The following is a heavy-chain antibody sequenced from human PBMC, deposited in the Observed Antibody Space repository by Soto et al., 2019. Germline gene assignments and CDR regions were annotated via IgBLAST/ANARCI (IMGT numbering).Heavy chain of an antibody. V-gene: IGHV1-69*13. CDR1: GGTFSSYA. D-gene: IGHD4-17*01. CDR3: ARGSRMTTVTPFDY. Sequence: SVKVSCKASGGTFSSYAISWVRQAPGQGLEWMGGIIPIFGTANYAQKFQGRVTITADESTSTAYMELSSLRSEDTAVYYCARGSRMTTVTPFDYWGQGXLVTVYS. J-gene: IGHJ4*02. CDR2: IIPIFGTA.